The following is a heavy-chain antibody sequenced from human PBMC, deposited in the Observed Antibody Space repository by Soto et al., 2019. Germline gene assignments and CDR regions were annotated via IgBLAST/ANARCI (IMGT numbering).Heavy chain of an antibody. CDR1: GGTFSSYA. V-gene: IGHV1-69*13. J-gene: IGHJ6*02. CDR3: AGSRKRLPNYYYHYGMDA. Sequence: ASVKVSCKASGGTFSSYAISWVRQAPGQGLEWMGGIIPIFGTANYAQKFQGRVTITADESTSTASMELNSLRSEDSAVYYCAGSRKRLPNYYYHYGMDAWGQGTTVTVSS. D-gene: IGHD4-17*01. CDR2: IIPIFGTA.